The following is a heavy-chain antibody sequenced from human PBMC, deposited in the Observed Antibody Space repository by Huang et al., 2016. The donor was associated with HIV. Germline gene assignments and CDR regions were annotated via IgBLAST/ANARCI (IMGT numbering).Heavy chain of an antibody. CDR3: ARVTWTYSYFDY. D-gene: IGHD1-26*01. J-gene: IGHJ4*02. CDR2: IHPNSGNT. V-gene: IGHV1-2*02. Sequence: QLQLVQSGAEVKKPGASVKVSCKASGYTFTTYYMHWVRQAPGQGLEWMGWIHPNSGNTNYAQKFQGRVTMTRDTSINTGYMELTSLKSDDTAVYYCARVTWTYSYFDYWGQGALVTVSS. CDR1: GYTFTTYY.